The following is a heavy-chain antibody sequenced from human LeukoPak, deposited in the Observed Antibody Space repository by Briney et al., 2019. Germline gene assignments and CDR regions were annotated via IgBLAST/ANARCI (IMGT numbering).Heavy chain of an antibody. CDR3: AKSDFFDH. J-gene: IGHJ4*02. CDR2: IKYDGTAT. V-gene: IGHV3-74*01. CDR1: GFTLSSYW. Sequence: GGSLRLSCAASGFTLSSYWMHWVRQAPGKGLVWVSRIKYDGTATTYADSVKGRFTISRDKAKNTLYLLMNSLRVEDTAVYYCAKSDFFDHWGQGTLVTVSS.